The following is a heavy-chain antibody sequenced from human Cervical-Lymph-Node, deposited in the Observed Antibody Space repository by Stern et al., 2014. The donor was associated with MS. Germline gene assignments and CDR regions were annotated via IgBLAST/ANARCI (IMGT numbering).Heavy chain of an antibody. V-gene: IGHV1-3*01. CDR2: INAGNGNT. D-gene: IGHD6-19*01. CDR3: ARNRAVAGTRNYYGMDV. J-gene: IGHJ6*02. Sequence: QVQLGQSGAEVKKPGASVKVSCKASGYTFTSYAMHWVRQAPGQRLEWMGWINAGNGNTKYSQKFQGRVTITRDTSASTAYMELSSLRSEDTAVYYCARNRAVAGTRNYYGMDVWGQGTTVTVSS. CDR1: GYTFTSYA.